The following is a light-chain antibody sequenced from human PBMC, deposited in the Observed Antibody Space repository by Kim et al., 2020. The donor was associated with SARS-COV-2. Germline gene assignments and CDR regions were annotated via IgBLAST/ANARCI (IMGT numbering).Light chain of an antibody. CDR1: QGINSN. J-gene: IGKJ4*01. Sequence: ASVGDTVTITCRASQGINSNLAWYQQRPGKAPNLLIYSAFTLHSGVPSRFSGSGSGIDFTLTITSLQPEDFATYHCQQHHSFPLTFGGGTKVDIK. CDR3: QQHHSFPLT. CDR2: SAF. V-gene: IGKV1-9*01.